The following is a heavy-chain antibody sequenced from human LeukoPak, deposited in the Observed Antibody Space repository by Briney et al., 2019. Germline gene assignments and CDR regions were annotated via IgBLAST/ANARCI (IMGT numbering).Heavy chain of an antibody. J-gene: IGHJ4*02. CDR1: GGSISSYY. CDR3: ARVGGSGWYPFNY. V-gene: IGHV4-59*01. D-gene: IGHD6-19*01. CDR2: ISYSGST. Sequence: PSETLSLTCTVSGGSISSYYWSWIRQPPGKGPEWIGYISYSGSTNYSPSLKSRVTISLDTSKNQLSLKLSSVTAADTAVYYCARVGGSGWYPFNYWGQGTLVTVSS.